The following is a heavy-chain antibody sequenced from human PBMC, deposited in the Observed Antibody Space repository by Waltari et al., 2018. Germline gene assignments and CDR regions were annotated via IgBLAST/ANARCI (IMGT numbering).Heavy chain of an antibody. J-gene: IGHJ4*02. CDR3: ARDFAIFGVVIGVVDY. CDR2: IKQDGSEK. CDR1: GFTFSSYW. V-gene: IGHV3-7*01. D-gene: IGHD3-3*01. Sequence: EVQLVESGGGLVQPGGSLRLSCAASGFTFSSYWRRWVRQAPGKGLEWVANIKQDGSEKYYVDSVKGRFTISRDNAKNSLYLQMNSLRAEDTAVYYCARDFAIFGVVIGVVDYWGQGTLVTVSS.